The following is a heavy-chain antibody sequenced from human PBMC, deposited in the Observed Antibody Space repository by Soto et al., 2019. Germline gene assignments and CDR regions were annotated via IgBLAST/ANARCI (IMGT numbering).Heavy chain of an antibody. J-gene: IGHJ6*02. D-gene: IGHD3-16*01. V-gene: IGHV5-10-1*01. Sequence: PGESLKISCKGSGYSFTSYWISWVRQMPGKGLEWMGRIDPSDSYTNYSPSFQGHVTISADKSISTAYLQWSSLKASDTAMYYCASLGHTGEGYYYYYGMDVWGQGTTVTV. CDR1: GYSFTSYW. CDR3: ASLGHTGEGYYYYYGMDV. CDR2: IDPSDSYT.